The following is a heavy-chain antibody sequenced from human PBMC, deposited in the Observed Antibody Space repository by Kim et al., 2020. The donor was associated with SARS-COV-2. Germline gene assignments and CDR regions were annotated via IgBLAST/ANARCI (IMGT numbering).Heavy chain of an antibody. V-gene: IGHV4-31*03. Sequence: SETLSLTCTVSGGSISSGGYYWSWIRQHPGKGLEWIGYIYYSGSTYYNPSLKSRVTISVDTSKNQFSLKLSSVTAADTAVYYCARGPWDFYYGSGSYYRVGDYFDFWGQGTLVTVS. D-gene: IGHD3-10*01. CDR2: IYYSGST. CDR1: GGSISSGGYY. CDR3: ARGPWDFYYGSGSYYRVGDYFDF. J-gene: IGHJ4*02.